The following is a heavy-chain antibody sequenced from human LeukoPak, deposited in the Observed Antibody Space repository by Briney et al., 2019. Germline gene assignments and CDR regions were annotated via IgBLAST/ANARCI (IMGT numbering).Heavy chain of an antibody. J-gene: IGHJ6*02. CDR3: ARDFSPYGSGSYYVENYYYYGMDV. Sequence: SVKVSCKASGGTFSSYAISWVRQAPGQGLEWMGRIIPILGIANYAQKFQGRVTITADKSTSTAYMELSSLRSEDTAVYYCARDFSPYGSGSYYVENYYYYGMDVWGQGTRSPSP. CDR1: GGTFSSYA. CDR2: IIPILGIA. V-gene: IGHV1-69*04. D-gene: IGHD3-10*01.